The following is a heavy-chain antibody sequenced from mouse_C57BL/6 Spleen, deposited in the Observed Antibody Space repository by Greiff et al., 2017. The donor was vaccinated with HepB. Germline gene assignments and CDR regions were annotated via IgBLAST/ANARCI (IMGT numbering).Heavy chain of an antibody. V-gene: IGHV1-54*01. D-gene: IGHD5-1*01. J-gene: IGHJ4*01. Sequence: VQLQQSGAELVRPGTSVKVSCKASGYAFTNYLIEWVKQRPGQGLEWIGVINPGSGGTNYNEKFKGKATLTADKSSSTAYMQLSSLTSEDSAVYFCAHPVEYAMDYWGQGTSVTVSS. CDR1: GYAFTNYL. CDR2: INPGSGGT. CDR3: AHPVEYAMDY.